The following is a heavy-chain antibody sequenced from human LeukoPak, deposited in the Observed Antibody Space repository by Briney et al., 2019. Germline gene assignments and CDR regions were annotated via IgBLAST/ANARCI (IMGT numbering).Heavy chain of an antibody. CDR1: GFTFSSCA. V-gene: IGHV3-23*01. CDR3: AKVGGYCTNGVCYSYYYYYYMDV. J-gene: IGHJ6*03. D-gene: IGHD2-8*01. CDR2: ISGSGGTT. Sequence: GGSLRLSCAASGFTFSSCAMSWVRQAPGKGLEWVSAISGSGGTTYYADSVKGRFTISRDNSKNTLYLQMNSLRAEDTAVYYCAKVGGYCTNGVCYSYYYYYYMDVWGKGTTVTVSS.